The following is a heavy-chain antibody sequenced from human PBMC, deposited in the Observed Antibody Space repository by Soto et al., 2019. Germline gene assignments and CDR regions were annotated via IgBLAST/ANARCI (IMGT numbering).Heavy chain of an antibody. V-gene: IGHV3-23*01. CDR2: LSKDGANE. D-gene: IGHD3-16*01. Sequence: VHLLESGGEMVRPGESLRLSCTASGFILSEYAMNWVRHTPGAGLEWVSTLSKDGANEHYVDSVKGRFTISRDDAKKHLLPQMNRPRGEGPGLDYRGEDPSTGGAEYWGQGTQVTVSS. CDR1: GFILSEYA. CDR3: GEDPSTGGAEY. J-gene: IGHJ1*01.